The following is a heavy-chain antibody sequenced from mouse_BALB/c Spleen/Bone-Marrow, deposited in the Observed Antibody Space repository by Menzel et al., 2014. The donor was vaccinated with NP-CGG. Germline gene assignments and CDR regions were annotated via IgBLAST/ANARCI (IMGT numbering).Heavy chain of an antibody. CDR3: VRDGDYRYAWFPY. D-gene: IGHD2-14*01. J-gene: IGHJ3*01. CDR2: ISGGGTYT. V-gene: IGHV5-4*02. Sequence: EVKLMESGGGLVKPGGSLKLSCAASGFTFRDYYMYWVRQTPEKRLEWVATISGGGTYTYYSDSVKGRFTISRDKAKNNLYLQMTNLMSEDTAMYRCVRDGDYRYAWFPYWGQGTLVTVSA. CDR1: GFTFRDYY.